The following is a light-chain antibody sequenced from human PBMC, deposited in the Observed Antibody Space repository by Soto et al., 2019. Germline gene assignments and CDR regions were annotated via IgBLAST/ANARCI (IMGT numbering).Light chain of an antibody. CDR3: CSYAGSYTLV. J-gene: IGLJ2*01. CDR1: SSDIGGYNY. Sequence: QPVLTQPRSVSGSPGQSVTISCTGTSSDIGGYNYVSWYQQHPDKAPKLMIYDVSKRPSGVPDRFSGSKSGNTASLTISGLQDEDEAEYYCCSYAGSYTLVFGGGTKLTVL. V-gene: IGLV2-11*01. CDR2: DVS.